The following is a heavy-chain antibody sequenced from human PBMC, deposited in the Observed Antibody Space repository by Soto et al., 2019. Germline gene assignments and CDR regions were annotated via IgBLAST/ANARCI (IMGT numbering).Heavy chain of an antibody. CDR3: AGDESQYSSASNFDS. J-gene: IGHJ4*02. CDR2: ISAYNGNT. Sequence: QVQLVQSGAEVKKPGASVKVSCKASGYTFTSYGISWVRQAPGQGLEWMGWISAYNGNTNYAQKLQGRVTMTTDKSPSTASRELRSLRSDDTAVYYCAGDESQYSSASNFDSWGQGTLVTVSS. V-gene: IGHV1-18*01. D-gene: IGHD6-6*01. CDR1: GYTFTSYG.